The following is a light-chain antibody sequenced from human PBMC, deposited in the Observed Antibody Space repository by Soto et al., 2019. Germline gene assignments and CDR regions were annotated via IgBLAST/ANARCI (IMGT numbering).Light chain of an antibody. V-gene: IGKV3-20*01. J-gene: IGKJ4*01. CDR2: GAS. CDR1: QSVSSSY. CDR3: QQYGSSPLT. Sequence: EIVLAQSPGTLSLSPGERATLSCRASQSVSSSYLAWYQQKPAQAPRLLIYGASSRATGIPDRFSGSGSGTDFTLTTSRLEPEDFAVYYCQQYGSSPLTFGGGTKVEIK.